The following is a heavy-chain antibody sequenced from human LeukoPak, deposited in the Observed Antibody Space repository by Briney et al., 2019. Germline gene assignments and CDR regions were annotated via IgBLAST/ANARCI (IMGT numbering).Heavy chain of an antibody. J-gene: IGHJ5*02. Sequence: GASVKVSCKASGYTFTTYDINWVRQATGQGLEWMGWMNPNSGNTGYTQKFQGRVTMTRNTSISTAYMELSSLRSEDTAVYYCARGRGSGHKENCFDPWGQGSLVTVSS. CDR2: MNPNSGNT. V-gene: IGHV1-8*01. CDR3: ARGRGSGHKENCFDP. CDR1: GYTFTTYD. D-gene: IGHD6-19*01.